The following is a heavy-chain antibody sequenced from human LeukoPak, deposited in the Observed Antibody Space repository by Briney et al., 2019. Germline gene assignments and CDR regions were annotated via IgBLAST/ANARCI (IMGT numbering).Heavy chain of an antibody. CDR1: GFTFSSYA. V-gene: IGHV3-23*01. Sequence: GGSLRLSCAASGFTFSSYAMSWVRQAPGKGLEWVSAISGSGGSTYYADSVKGRFTISRDNSKNTLYLQMNSLRAEDAAMYYCVKDLNENYYDSSGFDSWGQGTLVTVSS. J-gene: IGHJ4*02. D-gene: IGHD3-22*01. CDR2: ISGSGGST. CDR3: VKDLNENYYDSSGFDS.